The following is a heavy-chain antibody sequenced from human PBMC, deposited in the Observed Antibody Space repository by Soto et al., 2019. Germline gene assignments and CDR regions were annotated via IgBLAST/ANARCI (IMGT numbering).Heavy chain of an antibody. V-gene: IGHV2-5*02. CDR1: GFSLSTNGMG. CDR2: IYWDDEK. Sequence: QITVKESGLTLVKPTQTLTLTCTFSGFSLSTNGMGVGWIRQSPGRALEWLALIYWDDEKRYSPSLRSRLTNTQGTSKNRRELTRTKMDPADTATYSCARLTRGDYDLCRLWDIFDYWGQGTLVTVSS. J-gene: IGHJ4*02. D-gene: IGHD3-22*01. CDR3: ARLTRGDYDLCRLWDIFDY.